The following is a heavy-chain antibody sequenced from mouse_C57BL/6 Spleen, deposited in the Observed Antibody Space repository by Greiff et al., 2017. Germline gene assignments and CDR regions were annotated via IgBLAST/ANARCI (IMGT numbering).Heavy chain of an antibody. CDR1: GYPFPRYW. CDR3: ARKYSNYEDAMDY. Sequence: VQLQQPGAELVMPGASVTLSCKASGYPFPRYWMHWVTQRPGQGLEWIGEIDPSDSYTNYNQKFKGKSTLTVDKSSRTAYMQLSSLTSEDSAVYYCARKYSNYEDAMDYWGQGTSVTVSS. CDR2: IDPSDSYT. D-gene: IGHD2-5*01. V-gene: IGHV1-69*01. J-gene: IGHJ4*01.